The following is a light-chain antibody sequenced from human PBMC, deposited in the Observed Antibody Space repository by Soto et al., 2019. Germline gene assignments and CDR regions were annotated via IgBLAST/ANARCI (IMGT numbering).Light chain of an antibody. CDR1: QSLVHSGGNTY. Sequence: DVVMTQSPLSLPVTLGQPASLSCRSSQSLVHSGGNTYLAWFQQRPGQSPRRLIYKVSNRDSGVPDRLSGSGSGTDFTLKISRVEAEDVGVYYCMQGTHWPPTFGQGTKVDIK. V-gene: IGKV2-30*02. CDR2: KVS. CDR3: MQGTHWPPT. J-gene: IGKJ1*01.